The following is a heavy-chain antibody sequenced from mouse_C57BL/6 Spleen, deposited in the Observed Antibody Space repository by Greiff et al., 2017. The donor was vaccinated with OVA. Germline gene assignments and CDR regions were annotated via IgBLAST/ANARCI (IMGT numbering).Heavy chain of an antibody. V-gene: IGHV1-22*01. CDR2: INPNNGGT. CDR3: ARSDYGSPYAMDY. Sequence: VQLKESGPELVKPGASVKMSCKASGYTFTDYNMHWVKQSHGKSLEWIGYINPNNGGTSYNQKFKGKATLTVNKSSSTAYMELRSLTSEDSAVYYCARSDYGSPYAMDYWGQGTSVTVSS. CDR1: GYTFTDYN. D-gene: IGHD1-1*01. J-gene: IGHJ4*01.